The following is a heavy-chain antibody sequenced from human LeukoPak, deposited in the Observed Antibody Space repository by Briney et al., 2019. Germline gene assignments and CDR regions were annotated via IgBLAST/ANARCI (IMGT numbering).Heavy chain of an antibody. J-gene: IGHJ5*02. CDR3: AREKAAYCTGDCHSFDR. CDR1: GGSISDGVYY. V-gene: IGHV4-30-4*01. CDR2: IYYSENT. D-gene: IGHD2-21*02. Sequence: SQTLSLTCTVSGGSISDGVYYWNWIRQSPGKGLEWIGYIYYSENTYYNPSLKSRVTISIDTSKNQFFLKVTSVTAADTATYFCAREKAAYCTGDCHSFDRWGQGILVTVSS.